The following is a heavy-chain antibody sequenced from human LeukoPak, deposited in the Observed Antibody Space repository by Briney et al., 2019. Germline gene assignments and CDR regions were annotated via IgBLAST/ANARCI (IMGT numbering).Heavy chain of an antibody. Sequence: AVSLTCKASGGTFSSYAISWVRHAHAPGHERMGRIIPIFGTANYAQTFPGRVTITTDESTSTAYMELSSLRSEDTAVYYCARDLSLLSDFRFDYWGQGTLVTVSS. J-gene: IGHJ4*02. V-gene: IGHV1-69*05. CDR2: IIPIFGTA. CDR1: GGTFSSYA. CDR3: ARDLSLLSDFRFDY. D-gene: IGHD3-10*01.